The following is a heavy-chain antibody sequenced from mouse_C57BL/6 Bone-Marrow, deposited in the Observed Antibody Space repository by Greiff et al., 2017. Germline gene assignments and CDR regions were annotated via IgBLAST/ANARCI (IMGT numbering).Heavy chain of an antibody. Sequence: EVKLQESGGDLVKPGGSLKLSCAASGFTFSSYGMSWVRQTPDKRLEWVATISSGGSYTYYPDSVKGRFTISRDNAKNTLYLQMSSLKSEDTAMYYCALVLRSMDYWGQGTSVTVSS. CDR3: ALVLRSMDY. J-gene: IGHJ4*01. CDR1: GFTFSSYG. V-gene: IGHV5-6*02. CDR2: ISSGGSYT. D-gene: IGHD1-1*01.